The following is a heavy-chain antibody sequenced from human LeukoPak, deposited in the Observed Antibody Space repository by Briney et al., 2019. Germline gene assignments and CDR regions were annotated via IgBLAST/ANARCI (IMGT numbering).Heavy chain of an antibody. CDR3: ARTYYYDSSGYYSPLD. J-gene: IGHJ4*02. D-gene: IGHD3-22*01. CDR2: IYPGDSGT. Sequence: GASLKISCKGSGYSFTSYWIGWVRQMPGKGLEWMGIIYPGDSGTRYSPSFQGQVTISPDKSISTPYLQWSSLKASDTAMYYCARTYYYDSSGYYSPLDWGQGTLVTVSS. CDR1: GYSFTSYW. V-gene: IGHV5-51*01.